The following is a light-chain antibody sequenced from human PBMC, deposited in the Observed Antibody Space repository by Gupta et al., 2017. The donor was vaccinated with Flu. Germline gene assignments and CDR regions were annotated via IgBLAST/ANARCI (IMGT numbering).Light chain of an antibody. CDR3: QQYGSHST. Sequence: DIQMTQSPSTLYASVGDRVTITCRASQSISNWLAWYQHKPGKAPKLLIYKASSLESGVPSRFSGSGSGTEFTLTITSLQPDDFATYFCQQYGSHSTFGQGTKVEIK. V-gene: IGKV1-5*03. J-gene: IGKJ1*01. CDR1: QSISNW. CDR2: KAS.